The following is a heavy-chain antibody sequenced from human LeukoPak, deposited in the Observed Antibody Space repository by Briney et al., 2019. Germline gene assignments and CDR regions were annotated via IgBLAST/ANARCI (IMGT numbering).Heavy chain of an antibody. D-gene: IGHD6-25*01. CDR1: GFTFSSYS. V-gene: IGHV3-21*01. J-gene: IGHJ4*02. Sequence: GGSLRLSCAASGFTFSSYSMNWVRQAPGKGLEWVSSISSSSSYIYYADSVKGRFTISRDNAKNSLYLQMNSLRAEDTAVYYCARNPGGGIAATGSYWGQGTLVTVSS. CDR3: ARNPGGGIAATGSY. CDR2: ISSSSSYI.